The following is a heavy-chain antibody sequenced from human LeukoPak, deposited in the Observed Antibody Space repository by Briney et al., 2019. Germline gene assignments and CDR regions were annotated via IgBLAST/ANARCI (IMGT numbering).Heavy chain of an antibody. CDR2: IIPIFGTA. CDR1: GGTFSSYA. J-gene: IGHJ4*02. CDR3: RYSSSAQYFDY. V-gene: IGHV1-69*01. Sequence: GASVKVSCKASGGTFSSYAISWVRQAPGQGLEWTGGIIPIFGTANYAQKFQGRVTITADESTSTAYMELSSLRSEDTAVYYCRYSSSAQYFDYWGQGTLVTVSS. D-gene: IGHD6-6*01.